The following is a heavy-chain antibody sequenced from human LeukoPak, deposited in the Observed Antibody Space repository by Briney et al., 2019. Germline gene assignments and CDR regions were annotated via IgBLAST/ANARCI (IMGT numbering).Heavy chain of an antibody. J-gene: IGHJ4*02. V-gene: IGHV3-7*04. Sequence: PGGSLRLSCAASGFTFSRFWMSWVRQAPGKGLEWVANIKQDGSEKYYVESVKGRFTISRDNAKNSLYLQVNSLTAEDTAVYYCARGYGDSIHFDYWGQGTLVTVSS. CDR3: ARGYGDSIHFDY. CDR2: IKQDGSEK. CDR1: GFTFSRFW. D-gene: IGHD4-17*01.